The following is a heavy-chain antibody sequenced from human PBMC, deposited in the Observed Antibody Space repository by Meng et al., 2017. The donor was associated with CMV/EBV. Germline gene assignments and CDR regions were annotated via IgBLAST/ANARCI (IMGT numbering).Heavy chain of an antibody. V-gene: IGHV3-74*01. Sequence: GEPLKISCAASGFTFSSYWMHWVRQSPGKGLLWVSRINSDGITTSCADSVKGRFTISRDNAKNTLYLQMNSMRAEDTAVYYCARGSATGSYFDYWAQGTLVTVSS. CDR3: ARGSATGSYFDY. D-gene: IGHD1-26*01. J-gene: IGHJ4*02. CDR1: GFTFSSYW. CDR2: INSDGITT.